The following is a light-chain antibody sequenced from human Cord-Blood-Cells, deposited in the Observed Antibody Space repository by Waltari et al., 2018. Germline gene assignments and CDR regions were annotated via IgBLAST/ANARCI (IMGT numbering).Light chain of an antibody. Sequence: QSALTQPASVSGSPGQSITISCTGTSSYVGGYNYVSWYQQHPGKASKLMIYDVSKRPSGVSNRFSGSKSGNTASLTISGLQAEDEADYYCSSYTSSSTWVFGGGTKLTVL. J-gene: IGLJ3*02. V-gene: IGLV2-14*01. CDR3: SSYTSSSTWV. CDR2: DVS. CDR1: SSYVGGYNY.